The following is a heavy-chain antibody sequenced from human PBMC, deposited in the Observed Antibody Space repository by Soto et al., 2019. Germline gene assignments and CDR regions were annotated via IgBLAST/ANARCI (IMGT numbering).Heavy chain of an antibody. Sequence: QVRLQESGPGLVEPSGTLSLTCAVSGDSVSSSSCWSWVRQAPGKGLEWIGEIYHSGTFNYNPSLESRGSVSVDTSRNQLSLNLKSVTAADTAVYYCVRSVPAATWQYSGMDVWGQGTTVTVSS. CDR3: VRSVPAATWQYSGMDV. CDR1: GDSVSSSSC. J-gene: IGHJ6*02. V-gene: IGHV4-4*02. D-gene: IGHD2-2*01. CDR2: IYHSGTF.